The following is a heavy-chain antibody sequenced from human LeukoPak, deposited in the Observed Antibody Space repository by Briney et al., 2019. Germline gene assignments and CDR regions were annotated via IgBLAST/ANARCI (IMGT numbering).Heavy chain of an antibody. CDR3: ARAGYCSSTSCYAAWFDP. V-gene: IGHV1-8*01. CDR2: MNPNSGNT. J-gene: IGHJ5*02. CDR1: GYTFTSYD. Sequence: GASVKVSCKASGYTFTSYDINWVRQATGQGLEWMGWMNPNSGNTGYAQKFQGRVTMTRNTSISTAYMELSSLRSEDTAVYYCARAGYCSSTSCYAAWFDPWGQGTLVTVSS. D-gene: IGHD2-2*01.